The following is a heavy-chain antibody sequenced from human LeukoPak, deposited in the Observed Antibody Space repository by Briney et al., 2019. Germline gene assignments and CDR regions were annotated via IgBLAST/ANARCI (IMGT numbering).Heavy chain of an antibody. CDR3: ARGPPNWGYDY. D-gene: IGHD7-27*01. CDR2: MSSNSGDT. V-gene: IGHV1-8*01. CDR1: GYTFTSYD. Sequence: ASVKVSCKASGYTFTSYDFNWVRQAAGQRPEWMGWMSSNSGDTGYAQKFQDRVTMTRNTSISTAYMELSSLRSDDTAVYYCARGPPNWGYDYWGPGTLVTVSS. J-gene: IGHJ4*02.